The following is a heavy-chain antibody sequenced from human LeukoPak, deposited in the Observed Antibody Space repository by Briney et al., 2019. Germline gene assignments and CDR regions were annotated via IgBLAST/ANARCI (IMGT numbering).Heavy chain of an antibody. CDR1: GYTFTSYG. V-gene: IGHV1-18*01. Sequence: ASVKVSCKASGYTFTSYGISWVRQAPGQGLEWMGWISAYNGNTNYAQKIQGRVTMTTDTSTSTAYMELSSLRSDDTAVYYCARDCIGCHGFDYWGQGTLVTVSS. CDR2: ISAYNGNT. J-gene: IGHJ4*02. D-gene: IGHD2-15*01. CDR3: ARDCIGCHGFDY.